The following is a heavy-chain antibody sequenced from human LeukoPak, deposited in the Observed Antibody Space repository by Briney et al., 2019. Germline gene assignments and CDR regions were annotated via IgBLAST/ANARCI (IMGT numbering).Heavy chain of an antibody. CDR2: IDPSGGGT. Sequence: ASVKVSCKASGYTFTAYYMHWVRQDPGQGLEWMGIIDPSGGGTSYAQKFQGRVTLTRDTSTSIVYMELSSLTSEDTAVYYCASLGSGSSPIIDFDYWGQGTLVTVCS. CDR1: GYTFTAYY. J-gene: IGHJ4*02. D-gene: IGHD3-10*01. CDR3: ASLGSGSSPIIDFDY. V-gene: IGHV1-46*01.